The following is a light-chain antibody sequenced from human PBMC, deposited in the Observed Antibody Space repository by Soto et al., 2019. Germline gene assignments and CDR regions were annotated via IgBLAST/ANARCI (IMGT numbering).Light chain of an antibody. V-gene: IGLV2-14*01. CDR1: SSDVSAYKY. CDR2: EVS. Sequence: QSVLAQPASVSGSPGQSVTISCTGTSSDVSAYKYVSWYQQHPGKAPKLMIYEVSNRPSGVSNRFSGSKSGNTASLTISGLQADDEADYYCNSYAGDIIRFVFGTGTKV. J-gene: IGLJ1*01. CDR3: NSYAGDIIRFV.